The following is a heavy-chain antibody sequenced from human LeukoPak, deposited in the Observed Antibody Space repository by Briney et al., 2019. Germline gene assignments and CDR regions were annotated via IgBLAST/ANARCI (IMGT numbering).Heavy chain of an antibody. Sequence: SETLSLTCTVSGYSISTGYYWGWIRQPPGKGLEWIGSIYHSGSTYYNPSLKSRVTMSVDTSKNQFSLKLRSVTAADTALYYCTRGNSDNFPPYIDYWGQGTLVTVSS. CDR3: TRGNSDNFPPYIDY. J-gene: IGHJ4*02. V-gene: IGHV4-38-2*02. CDR2: IYHSGST. CDR1: GYSISTGYY. D-gene: IGHD4-23*01.